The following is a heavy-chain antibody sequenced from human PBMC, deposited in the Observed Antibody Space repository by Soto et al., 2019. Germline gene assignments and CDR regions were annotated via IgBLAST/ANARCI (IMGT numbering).Heavy chain of an antibody. V-gene: IGHV4-39*01. Sequence: SETLSLTCSVSGGSISSKSYSWGWIRQPPGKGLEWIGTFYYSENTYYNPSLKSRVTISVDTSKNQFSLKLSSVTAADTAVSYCAKLAGYCSGNSCHGDYAVDVWGQGTTVX. CDR1: GGSISSKSYS. D-gene: IGHD2-2*01. J-gene: IGHJ6*02. CDR3: AKLAGYCSGNSCHGDYAVDV. CDR2: FYYSENT.